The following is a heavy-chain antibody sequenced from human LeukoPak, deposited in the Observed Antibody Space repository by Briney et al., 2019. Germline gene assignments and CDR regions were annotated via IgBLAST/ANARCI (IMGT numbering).Heavy chain of an antibody. D-gene: IGHD3-22*01. CDR3: ARRIPSYDSSGYYPVYYYMDV. V-gene: IGHV1-69*13. CDR2: IIPIFGTA. CDR1: GGTFSSYA. J-gene: IGHJ6*03. Sequence: SVKVSCKASGGTFSSYAISWVRQAPGQGLEWMGGIIPIFGTANYAQKFQGRVTITADESTSTAYMELSSLRSEDTAVYYCARRIPSYDSSGYYPVYYYMDVWGKGATVTVSS.